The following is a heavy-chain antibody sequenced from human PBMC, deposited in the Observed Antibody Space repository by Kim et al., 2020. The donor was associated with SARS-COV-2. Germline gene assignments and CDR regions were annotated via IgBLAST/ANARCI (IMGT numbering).Heavy chain of an antibody. J-gene: IGHJ6*02. Sequence: GGSLRLSCAASGFTFDDYGMRWVRQAPGKGLEWVSRINWNGGNTGYADSVKGRFIISRDNTKNSLYLQMNSLRAEDTAVYDCAIAAEGKLRYFDWLCCADYGMDVWGQGTTVTVSS. D-gene: IGHD3-9*01. V-gene: IGHV3-20*01. CDR1: GFTFDDYG. CDR2: INWNGGNT. CDR3: AIAAEGKLRYFDWLCCADYGMDV.